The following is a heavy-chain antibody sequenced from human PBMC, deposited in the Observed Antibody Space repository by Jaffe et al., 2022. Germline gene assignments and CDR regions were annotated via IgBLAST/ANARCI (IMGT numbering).Heavy chain of an antibody. D-gene: IGHD1-26*01. V-gene: IGHV4-61*02. J-gene: IGHJ3*02. Sequence: QVQLQESGPGLVKPSQTLSLTCTVSGGSISRDNYYWSWIRQPAGKGLEWIGRIYISGSTNYNPSLKSRVTISVDTSKNQFSLKLSSVTAADTAVYYCARTGGSYHDAFDIWGQGTMVTVSS. CDR3: ARTGGSYHDAFDI. CDR2: IYISGST. CDR1: GGSISRDNYY.